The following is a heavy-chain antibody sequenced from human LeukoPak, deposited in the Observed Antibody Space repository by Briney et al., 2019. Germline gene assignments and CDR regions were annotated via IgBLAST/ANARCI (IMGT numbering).Heavy chain of an antibody. V-gene: IGHV4-59*01. CDR3: ARTPWNIVATITTPAPLLFDN. D-gene: IGHD5-12*01. CDR2: IYYSGST. CDR1: GDSISSYY. Sequence: SETLSLTCTVSGDSISSYYWSWIRQPPGKRLEWIGYIYYSGSTNYNPSLESRVTISIDTSKNQFSLKLSSVTAADTAVYYCARTPWNIVATITTPAPLLFDNWGQGTLVTVSS. J-gene: IGHJ4*02.